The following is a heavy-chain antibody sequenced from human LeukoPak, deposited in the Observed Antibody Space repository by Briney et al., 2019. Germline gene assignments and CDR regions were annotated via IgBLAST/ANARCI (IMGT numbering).Heavy chain of an antibody. CDR2: IKQDGSEK. CDR3: ATHFDLGGYLYYFDY. D-gene: IGHD3-10*01. V-gene: IGHV3-7*01. Sequence: GGSLRLSCAASGFTFSSYWMSWVRQAPGKGLEWVANIKQDGSEKYYVDSVKGRFTISRDNAKNSLYLQMNSLRAEDTAVYYCATHFDLGGYLYYFDYWGQGTLVTVSS. J-gene: IGHJ4*02. CDR1: GFTFSSYW.